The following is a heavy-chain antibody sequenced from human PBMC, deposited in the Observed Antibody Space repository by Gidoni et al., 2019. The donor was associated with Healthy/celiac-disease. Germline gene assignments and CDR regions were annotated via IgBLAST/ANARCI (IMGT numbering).Heavy chain of an antibody. CDR3: ARGYCSSTSCYLDAFDI. Sequence: ELQLVESGGGLVQPGGSLILSCAASGFPFSSYWMSWVRQAPGKGLEWLANIKKDGSEKYYVDSVKGRFTISRDNAKNSLYLQMNSLRAEDTAVYYCARGYCSSTSCYLDAFDIWGQGTMVTVSS. J-gene: IGHJ3*02. D-gene: IGHD2-2*01. V-gene: IGHV3-7*01. CDR1: GFPFSSYW. CDR2: IKKDGSEK.